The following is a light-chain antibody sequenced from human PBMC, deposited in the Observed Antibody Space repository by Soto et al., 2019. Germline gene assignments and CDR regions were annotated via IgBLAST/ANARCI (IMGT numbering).Light chain of an antibody. V-gene: IGKV1-9*01. CDR1: QGISSY. Sequence: DIQLTQSPSFLSTSVGDRVTITCRASQGISSYLAWYQQKPGKAPKLLIYAASTLQSGVPLRFSGSGSGTECTLTISSLQPEDFATYYCQQLNSYPVTFGQGTRLEIK. J-gene: IGKJ5*01. CDR3: QQLNSYPVT. CDR2: AAS.